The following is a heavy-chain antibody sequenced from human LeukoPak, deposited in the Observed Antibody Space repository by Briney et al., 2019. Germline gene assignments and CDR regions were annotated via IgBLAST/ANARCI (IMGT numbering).Heavy chain of an antibody. CDR3: ARETYSNILTGTDY. Sequence: ASVKVSCKSSGYTFTDYYMHWVRQAPGQGLEWMGWINPNSCGTNYAQKFQGRVTMTRDTSISTAYMELSRLRSDDTAVYYCARETYSNILTGTDYWGPGTLVTVSS. J-gene: IGHJ4*02. CDR2: INPNSCGT. CDR1: GYTFTDYY. V-gene: IGHV1-2*02. D-gene: IGHD3-9*01.